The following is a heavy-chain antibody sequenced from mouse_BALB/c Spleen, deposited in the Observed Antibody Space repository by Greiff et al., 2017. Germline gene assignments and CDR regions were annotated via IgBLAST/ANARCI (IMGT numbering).Heavy chain of an antibody. CDR1: GFTFSSYA. D-gene: IGHD1-1*01. CDR2: ISSGGSYT. J-gene: IGHJ4*01. CDR3: ARGIYYGSGYAMDY. Sequence: EVQVVESGGGLVKPGGSLKLSCAASGFTFSSYAMSWVRQSPEKRLEWVAEISSGGSYTYYPDTVTGRFTISRDNAKNTLYLEMSSLRSEDTAMYYCARGIYYGSGYAMDYWGQGTSVTVSS. V-gene: IGHV5-9-4*01.